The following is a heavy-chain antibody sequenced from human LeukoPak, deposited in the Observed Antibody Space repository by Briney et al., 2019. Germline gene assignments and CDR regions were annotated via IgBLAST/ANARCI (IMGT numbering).Heavy chain of an antibody. V-gene: IGHV1-18*04. J-gene: IGHJ4*02. D-gene: IGHD2-2*01. Sequence: ASVKVSCKASGYTLTKYAITWVRQAPGQGLEWMGWISAYNVNTKYAQKFQGRVTMTTDTSTSTAYMELRSLRSDDTAVYYCARDSNLVPGAMAPDYWGQGTLVTVSS. CDR1: GYTLTKYA. CDR3: ARDSNLVPGAMAPDY. CDR2: ISAYNVNT.